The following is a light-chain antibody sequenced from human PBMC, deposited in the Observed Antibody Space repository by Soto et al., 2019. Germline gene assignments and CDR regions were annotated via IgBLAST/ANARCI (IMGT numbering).Light chain of an antibody. J-gene: IGKJ3*01. Sequence: DIQMTQSPSSLSASVGDRVTTTCRASQSISSYLNWYQQKPGKAPKLLIYAASSLQSGVPSRFSGSGSGTDFTLTISSLQPEDFATYYCQQSYSTLWGFGPGTKVDIK. V-gene: IGKV1-39*01. CDR2: AAS. CDR3: QQSYSTLWG. CDR1: QSISSY.